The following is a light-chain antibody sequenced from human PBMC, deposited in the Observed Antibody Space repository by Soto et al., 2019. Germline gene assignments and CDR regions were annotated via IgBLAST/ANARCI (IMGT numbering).Light chain of an antibody. Sequence: EKVVTQSPATLSVSPGERATLSCRASQSVSSNLAWYQQRPGQAPRLLIYGASSRATGIPDRFSGSGSGTDFSLTISRLEPEDFAVYYCQQYGVSPRTFGQGTKVDIK. CDR2: GAS. J-gene: IGKJ1*01. CDR3: QQYGVSPRT. CDR1: QSVSSN. V-gene: IGKV3-20*01.